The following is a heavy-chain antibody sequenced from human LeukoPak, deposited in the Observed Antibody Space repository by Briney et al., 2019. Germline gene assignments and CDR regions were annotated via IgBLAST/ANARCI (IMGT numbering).Heavy chain of an antibody. CDR2: ISGGGGST. CDR1: GFTFSSHD. Sequence: PGGSLRLSCAASGFTFSSHDMSWVRQAPGKGLEWVSAISGGGGSTYYADSAKGRFTISRDNSKNTLYLQMNSLRAEDTAVYYCAKDRGYDLGPDYWGQGTLVAVSS. J-gene: IGHJ4*02. D-gene: IGHD5-12*01. CDR3: AKDRGYDLGPDY. V-gene: IGHV3-23*01.